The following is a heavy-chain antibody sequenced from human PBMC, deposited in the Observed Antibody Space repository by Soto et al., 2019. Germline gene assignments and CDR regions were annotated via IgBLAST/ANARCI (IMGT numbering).Heavy chain of an antibody. CDR3: ARGGGSPYHDREFHS. Sequence: QVQLQESGPGLVKPSETLSLTCSVSGVSTSNHYWTWIRKPPGQGPEWIGCIYYRGTTNYNASFNSRVTTTVDTSKSQSPLKLTSVTTAHTALYYCARGGGSPYHDREFHSWGQGILVTVSS. CDR2: IYYRGTT. V-gene: IGHV4-59*11. J-gene: IGHJ4*02. D-gene: IGHD2-2*01. CDR1: GVSTSNHY.